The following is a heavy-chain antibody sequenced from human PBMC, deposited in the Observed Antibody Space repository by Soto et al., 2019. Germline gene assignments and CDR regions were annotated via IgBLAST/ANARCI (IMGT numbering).Heavy chain of an antibody. D-gene: IGHD3-10*01. CDR2: ISYDGSDK. Sequence: QVQLVESGGGVVQPGRSLRLSCAASGFPFTSYGMHWVREGPDKGLEWVAIISYDGSDKYYADSVKGRFTISRDNSKNTLYLQMNSLRPEDTALYYCVGDQCYFDYRGQGTLVIVSS. CDR3: VGDQCYFDY. J-gene: IGHJ4*02. V-gene: IGHV3-30*03. CDR1: GFPFTSYG.